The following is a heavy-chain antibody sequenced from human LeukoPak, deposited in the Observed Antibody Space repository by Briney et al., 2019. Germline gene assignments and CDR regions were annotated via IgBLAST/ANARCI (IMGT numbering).Heavy chain of an antibody. J-gene: IGHJ3*02. CDR3: ARDYDSSGYTGAFDI. CDR1: GFTVGSKY. D-gene: IGHD3-22*01. V-gene: IGHV3-21*01. Sequence: GGSLRLSCAASGFTVGSKYMNWVRQAPGKGLEWVSSISSSSSYIYYADSVRGRFTISRDNAKNSLYLQMNSLRAEDTAVYYCARDYDSSGYTGAFDIWGQGTMVTVSS. CDR2: ISSSSSYI.